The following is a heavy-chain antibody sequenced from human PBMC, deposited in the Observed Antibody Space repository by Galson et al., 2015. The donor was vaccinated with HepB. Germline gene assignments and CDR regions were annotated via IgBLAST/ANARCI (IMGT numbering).Heavy chain of an antibody. J-gene: IGHJ6*02. CDR1: GFSLSTSGVG. CDR3: AHNRVRGYDRERNYYYYGMDV. Sequence: PALVKPTQTLTLTCTFSGFSLSTSGVGVGWLRQPPGKALEWLALIYWDDDKRYSPSLKSRLTITKDTSKNQEVLTMTNMDPVDTATYYCAHNRVRGYDRERNYYYYGMDVWGQGTTVTVSS. CDR2: IYWDDDK. D-gene: IGHD1-1*01. V-gene: IGHV2-5*02.